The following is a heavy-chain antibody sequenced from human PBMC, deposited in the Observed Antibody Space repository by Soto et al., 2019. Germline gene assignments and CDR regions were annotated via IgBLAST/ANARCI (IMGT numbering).Heavy chain of an antibody. Sequence: GASVKVSCKASGGTFSSYAISWVRQAPGQGLEWMGGIIPIFGTANYAQKFQGRVTITADESTSTAYMELSSLRSEDTAVYYCAMKNQYGSGSYFDYWGQGTLVTVSS. V-gene: IGHV1-69*13. D-gene: IGHD3-10*01. CDR3: AMKNQYGSGSYFDY. J-gene: IGHJ4*02. CDR1: GGTFSSYA. CDR2: IIPIFGTA.